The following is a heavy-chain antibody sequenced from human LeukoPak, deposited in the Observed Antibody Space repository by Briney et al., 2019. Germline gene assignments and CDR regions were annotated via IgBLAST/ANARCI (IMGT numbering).Heavy chain of an antibody. V-gene: IGHV1-69*05. J-gene: IGHJ4*02. CDR1: GGTFSSYA. Sequence: GASVKGSCKASGGTFSSYAISWVRQAPGQGLEWMGGIIPIFGTANYAQKFQGRVTITTDESTSTAYMELSSLRSEDTAVYYCASGYYYDSSGYYYVYNYWGQGTLVTVSS. D-gene: IGHD3-22*01. CDR3: ASGYYYDSSGYYYVYNY. CDR2: IIPIFGTA.